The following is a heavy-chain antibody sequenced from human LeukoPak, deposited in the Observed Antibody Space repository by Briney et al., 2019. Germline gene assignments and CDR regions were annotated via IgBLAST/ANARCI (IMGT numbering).Heavy chain of an antibody. J-gene: IGHJ5*02. D-gene: IGHD1-14*01. CDR2: IGYIGNKI. Sequence: GGSLRLSCAASGFTFNDYYTTWIRQAPGKGLEWVSHIGYIGNKIYYADSVKGRFTISRDNAKNSLYLQMNSLRAEDTAIYYCARIPPEDRTWFDPWGQGTLVTVSS. V-gene: IGHV3-11*04. CDR3: ARIPPEDRTWFDP. CDR1: GFTFNDYY.